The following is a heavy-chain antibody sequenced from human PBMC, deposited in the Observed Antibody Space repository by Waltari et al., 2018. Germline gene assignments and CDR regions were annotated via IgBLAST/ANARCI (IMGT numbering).Heavy chain of an antibody. V-gene: IGHV3-21*01. CDR1: GFTFSSYS. J-gene: IGHJ3*02. D-gene: IGHD2-15*01. CDR2: ISSSSYI. CDR3: ARDDIVVVVAATPGAFDI. Sequence: EVQLVESGGGLVKPGGSLRLSCAASGFTFSSYSMNWVRQAPGKGLEWVSSISSSSYIYYADSVKGRFTISRDNAKNSLYLQMNSLRAEDTAVYYCARDDIVVVVAATPGAFDIWGQGTMVTVSS.